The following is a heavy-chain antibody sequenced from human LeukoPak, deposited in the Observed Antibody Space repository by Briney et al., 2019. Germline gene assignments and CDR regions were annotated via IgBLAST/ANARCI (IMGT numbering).Heavy chain of an antibody. Sequence: PGGSLRLSCAASGFTFSSYAMHWVRQAPGKGLEWVAVISYDGSNKYYADSVKGRFTISRDNSKNTLYLQMNSLRAEDTAVYYCARDRGTPRRYCSSTSCYGLYNWFDPWGQGTLVTVSS. D-gene: IGHD2-2*01. CDR2: ISYDGSNK. V-gene: IGHV3-30-3*01. J-gene: IGHJ5*02. CDR3: ARDRGTPRRYCSSTSCYGLYNWFDP. CDR1: GFTFSSYA.